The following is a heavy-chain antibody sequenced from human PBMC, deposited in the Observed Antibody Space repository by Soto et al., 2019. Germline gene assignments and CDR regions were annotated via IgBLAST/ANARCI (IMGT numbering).Heavy chain of an antibody. CDR2: ISAYNGNT. Sequence: ASVKVSCKASGYTFTSYGISWVRQAPGQGLEWMRWISAYNGNTNYAQKLQGRVTMTTDTSTSTAYMELRSLRSDDTAVYYCARLYCSSTSCYGDWFDPWGQGTLVTVSS. CDR1: GYTFTSYG. CDR3: ARLYCSSTSCYGDWFDP. D-gene: IGHD2-2*01. J-gene: IGHJ5*02. V-gene: IGHV1-18*04.